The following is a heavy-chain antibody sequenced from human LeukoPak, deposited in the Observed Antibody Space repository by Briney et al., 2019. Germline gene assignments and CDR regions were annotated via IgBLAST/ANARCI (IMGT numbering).Heavy chain of an antibody. CDR2: ISSGSSYI. CDR1: GFTFSSYS. V-gene: IGHV3-21*01. D-gene: IGHD6-19*01. J-gene: IGHJ4*02. Sequence: GGSLRLSCAAPGFTFSSYSMNWVRQAPEKGLEWVSSISSGSSYIYYADSVKGRFTISRDNAKNSLFLQMNSLRAEDTAVYYCARGTAVAGRDYWGQGTLVTVSS. CDR3: ARGTAVAGRDY.